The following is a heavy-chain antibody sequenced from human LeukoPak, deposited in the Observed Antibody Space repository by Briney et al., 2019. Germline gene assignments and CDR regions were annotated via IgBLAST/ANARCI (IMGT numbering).Heavy chain of an antibody. CDR1: GFTFSGYW. Sequence: GGSLRLSCAASGFTFSGYWMTWVRQAPGKALEWVASIEEDGREKYYVDSVKGRFTISRDNAKNSLYLQMNSLRAEDTAVYYCARDGYYYDSSGYQYWGQGTLVTVSS. CDR3: ARDGYYYDSSGYQY. J-gene: IGHJ4*02. V-gene: IGHV3-7*01. CDR2: IEEDGREK. D-gene: IGHD3-22*01.